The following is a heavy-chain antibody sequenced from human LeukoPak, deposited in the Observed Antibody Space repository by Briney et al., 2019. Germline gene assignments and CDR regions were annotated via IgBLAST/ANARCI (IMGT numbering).Heavy chain of an antibody. CDR3: ARGVFTRALDF. Sequence: PSQTLSLTCAISGDSVSSTSVTWHWIRQSPSRGLEWLGRTYCRSKWSNDYALSVRGRMTIKPDTSKNQFSLQLNSVTPEDTAVYYCARGVFTRALDFWGQGTLVTVSS. J-gene: IGHJ4*02. CDR2: TYCRSKWSN. V-gene: IGHV6-1*01. CDR1: GDSVSSTSVT. D-gene: IGHD3-10*01.